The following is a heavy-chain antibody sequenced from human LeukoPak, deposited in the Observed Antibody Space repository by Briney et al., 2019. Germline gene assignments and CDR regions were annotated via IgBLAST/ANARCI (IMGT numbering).Heavy chain of an antibody. CDR1: GESISRYY. V-gene: IGHV4-4*07. CDR2: VHTSGNT. CDR3: ARDSLDSNPWFFDV. D-gene: IGHD3-9*01. Sequence: SETLSPSCTVAGESISRYYWSWIRQPAQKGLGWIGRVHTSGNTDYHPSLKSRATLSADTSKNQFSLKLRSVTAADTAVYYCARDSLDSNPWFFDVWGRGTLVTVSS. J-gene: IGHJ2*01.